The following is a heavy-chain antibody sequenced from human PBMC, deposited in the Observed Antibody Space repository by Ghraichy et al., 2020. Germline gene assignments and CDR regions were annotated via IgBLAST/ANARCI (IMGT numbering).Heavy chain of an antibody. D-gene: IGHD6-6*01. CDR3: ASGDSSSKWVIYYYYGMDV. V-gene: IGHV1-2*04. J-gene: IGHJ6*02. CDR2: INPNSGGT. CDR1: GYTFTGYY. Sequence: ASVKVSCKASGYTFTGYYMHWVRQAPGQGLEWMGWINPNSGGTNYAQKFQGWVTMTRDTSISTAYMELSRLRSDDTAVYYCASGDSSSKWVIYYYYGMDVWGQGTTVTVSS.